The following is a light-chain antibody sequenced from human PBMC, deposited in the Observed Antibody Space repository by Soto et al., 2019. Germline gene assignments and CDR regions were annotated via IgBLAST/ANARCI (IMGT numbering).Light chain of an antibody. CDR2: AAS. J-gene: IGKJ1*01. CDR1: QGISSY. V-gene: IGKV1-8*01. CDR3: QQYYSYPQT. Sequence: AIRMTQSPSSLSASTGDRVTITCRASQGISSYLAWYQQKPGRAPKLLIYAASTLQSGVPSRFSGSGSGTDFTLTISCLHSEDFATYYCQQYYSYPQTFGQGTKVDIK.